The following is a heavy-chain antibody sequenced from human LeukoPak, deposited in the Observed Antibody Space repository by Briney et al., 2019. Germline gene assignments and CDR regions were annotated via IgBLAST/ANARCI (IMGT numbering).Heavy chain of an antibody. V-gene: IGHV3-7*01. Sequence: GGSLRLSCAASGFTFGNYWMSWVRQAPGQGLEWVANIVQDGSGKYYVDSVRGRFTISRDNAKSSLYLQMNSLRAEDTAVYYCARILSETDYGGRFRAFDIWGQGTMVTVSS. CDR3: ARILSETDYGGRFRAFDI. CDR1: GFTFGNYW. CDR2: IVQDGSGK. J-gene: IGHJ3*02. D-gene: IGHD4-23*01.